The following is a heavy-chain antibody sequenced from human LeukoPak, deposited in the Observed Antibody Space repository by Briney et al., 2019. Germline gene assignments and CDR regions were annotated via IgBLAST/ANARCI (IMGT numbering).Heavy chain of an antibody. Sequence: SETLSLTCTVSGYSIAHGFFWAWIRPPPGGGREWIGSLYHSGTTYYNTSLKSRISTSVDTSKIQFSLKLRLVTAADTAVYYCARVEVPRDINDWYFDLWGRGTLVTVSS. D-gene: IGHD2-15*01. CDR2: LYHSGTT. J-gene: IGHJ2*01. CDR1: GYSIAHGFF. V-gene: IGHV4-38-2*02. CDR3: ARVEVPRDINDWYFDL.